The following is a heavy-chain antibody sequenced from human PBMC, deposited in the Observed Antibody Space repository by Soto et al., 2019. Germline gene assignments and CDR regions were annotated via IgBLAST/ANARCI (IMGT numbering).Heavy chain of an antibody. CDR2: ISSSSSYI. V-gene: IGHV3-21*01. CDR3: AGLMVYGRDWFDP. J-gene: IGHJ5*02. CDR1: GFTFSSYS. D-gene: IGHD2-8*01. Sequence: GGSLRLSCAASGFTFSSYSMNWVRQAPGKGLEWVSSISSSSSYIYYADSVKGRFTISRDNAKNSLYLQMNSLRAEDTAVYYCAGLMVYGRDWFDPWGQGTLVTVSS.